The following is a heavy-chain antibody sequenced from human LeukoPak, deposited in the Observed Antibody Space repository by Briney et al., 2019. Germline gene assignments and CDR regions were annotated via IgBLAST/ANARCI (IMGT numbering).Heavy chain of an antibody. CDR1: GGSISSSSYY. CDR3: AIPYCSRTSCPGFDY. Sequence: SETLSPTCTVSGGSISSSSYYWGWIRQPPGKGLEWIGSIYYSGSTYYNPSLKSRVTISVDTSKNQFSLKLSSVTAADTAVYYCAIPYCSRTSCPGFDYWGQGTLVTVSS. CDR2: IYYSGST. V-gene: IGHV4-39*01. D-gene: IGHD2-2*01. J-gene: IGHJ4*02.